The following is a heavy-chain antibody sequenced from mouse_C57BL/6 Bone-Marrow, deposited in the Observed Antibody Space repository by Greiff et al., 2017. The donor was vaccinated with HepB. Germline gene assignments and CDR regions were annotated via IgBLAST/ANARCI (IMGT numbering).Heavy chain of an antibody. CDR2: IYPGDGDT. D-gene: IGHD3-3*01. Sequence: QVQLQQSGPELVKPGASVKISCKASGYAFSSSWMNWVKQRPGKGLEWIGRIYPGDGDTNYNGKFKGKATLTADKSSSTAYMQLSSLTSEDSAVYYCARSYGPYYYAMDYWGQGTSVTVSS. CDR3: ARSYGPYYYAMDY. V-gene: IGHV1-82*01. J-gene: IGHJ4*01. CDR1: GYAFSSSW.